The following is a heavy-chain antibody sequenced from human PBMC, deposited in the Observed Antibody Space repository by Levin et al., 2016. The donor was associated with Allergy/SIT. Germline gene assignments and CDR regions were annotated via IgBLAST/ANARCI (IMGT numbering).Heavy chain of an antibody. CDR2: IYYSGST. CDR1: GGSISSSSYY. Sequence: GSLRLSCTVSGGSISSSSYYWGWIRQPPGKGLEWIGSIYYSGSTYYNPSLKSRVTISVDTSKNQFSLKLSSVTAADTAVYYCARAGRVVIGGYYYYGMDVWGQGTTVTVSS. J-gene: IGHJ6*02. D-gene: IGHD3-3*01. CDR3: ARAGRVVIGGYYYYGMDV. V-gene: IGHV4-39*01.